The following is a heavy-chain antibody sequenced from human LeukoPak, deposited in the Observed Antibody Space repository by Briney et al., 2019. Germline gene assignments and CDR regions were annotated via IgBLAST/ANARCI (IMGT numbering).Heavy chain of an antibody. CDR2: IYYNGNT. J-gene: IGHJ4*02. CDR1: GVSIRSSNSF. D-gene: IGHD6-25*01. CDR3: ARATAAPSSYFFDH. Sequence: SETLSLTCSVSGVSIRSSNSFWGWIRQPPGERLEWIANIYYNGNTYYNPSLQSRVTISVDTSTYQFSLKLNSVIAADTAVYYCARATAAPSSYFFDHWGQGTLVTVSS. V-gene: IGHV4-39*07.